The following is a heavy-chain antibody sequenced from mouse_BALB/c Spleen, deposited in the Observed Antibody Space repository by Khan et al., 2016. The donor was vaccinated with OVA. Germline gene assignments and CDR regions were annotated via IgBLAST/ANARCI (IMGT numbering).Heavy chain of an antibody. V-gene: IGHV2-9*02. D-gene: IGHD2-1*01. J-gene: IGHJ1*01. CDR2: IWAGGST. CDR3: ARYYGNYGWYFDV. Sequence: VKLLESGPAMVAPSQSLSITCTVSGFSLTSYGVHWVRQPPGKGLEWLGVIWAGGSTNYNSALMSRLRISKDNSKSQVFLKMNSLQTDDTAMYYCARYYGNYGWYFDVWGAGTTVTVSS. CDR1: GFSLTSYG.